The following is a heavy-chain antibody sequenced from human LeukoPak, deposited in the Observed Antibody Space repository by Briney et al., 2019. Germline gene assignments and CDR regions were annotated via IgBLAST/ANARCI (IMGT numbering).Heavy chain of an antibody. CDR2: ISWDGGRV. CDR1: GFTFDDHD. V-gene: IGHV3-9*03. Sequence: SGGSLRLSCAASGFTFDDHDMHWVRQAPGRGLEWVSGISWDGGRVAYADSVRGRFTISRDNAKNSLYLQMNSLRPEDMAFYYCAKGCGRLHYYYMDVWGKGTTVSVSS. CDR3: AKGCGRLHYYYMDV. D-gene: IGHD4-11*01. J-gene: IGHJ6*03.